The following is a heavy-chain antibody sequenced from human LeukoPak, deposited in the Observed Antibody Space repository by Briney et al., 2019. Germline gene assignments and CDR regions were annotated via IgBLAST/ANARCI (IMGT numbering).Heavy chain of an antibody. D-gene: IGHD5-18*01. J-gene: IGHJ2*01. CDR2: VSYSGTT. Sequence: SETLSLTCTVSGGSISSYYWTWIRQPPGKGLEWIGYVSYSGTTKYNPSLKSRVTMSVDMSKNRLSLRLTSVTAADTAVYYCARSGYSYDSAVYWNFDLWGRGTLVTVS. CDR3: ARSGYSYDSAVYWNFDL. CDR1: GGSISSYY. V-gene: IGHV4-59*01.